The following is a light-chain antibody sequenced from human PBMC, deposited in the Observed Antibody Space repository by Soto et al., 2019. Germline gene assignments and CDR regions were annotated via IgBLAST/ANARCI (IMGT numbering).Light chain of an antibody. Sequence: QSVLTQPPSASGSPGQSVTISCSGNNNVTGDYNYVSWYQQHPGKAPKLMIYEVSKRPSGVPDRFSGSKSGNTASLTVSGLQAEDEADYYCSSYAGSDNYVFGTGTKVTVL. CDR2: EVS. CDR3: SSYAGSDNYV. V-gene: IGLV2-8*01. CDR1: NNVTGDYNY. J-gene: IGLJ1*01.